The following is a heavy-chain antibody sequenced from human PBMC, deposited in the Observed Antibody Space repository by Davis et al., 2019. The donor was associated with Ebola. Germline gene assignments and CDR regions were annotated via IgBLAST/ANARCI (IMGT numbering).Heavy chain of an antibody. CDR1: GYSFTSYW. D-gene: IGHD2-2*01. CDR3: ARVASLVSSTRGFDS. Sequence: KVSCKGSGYSFTSYWIGWVRQMPGKGLECMGVIYPRDSDTRYSPSFQGQVTISADKSINTAYLQWSSLKASDTAMYYCARVASLVSSTRGFDSWGQGTLVTVSS. V-gene: IGHV5-51*01. J-gene: IGHJ4*02. CDR2: IYPRDSDT.